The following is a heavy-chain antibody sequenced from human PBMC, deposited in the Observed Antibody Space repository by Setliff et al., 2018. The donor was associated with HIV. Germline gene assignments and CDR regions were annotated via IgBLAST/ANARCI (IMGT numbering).Heavy chain of an antibody. CDR1: GYTFAGYY. J-gene: IGHJ5*02. V-gene: IGHV1-2*02. Sequence: GASVKVSCKASGYTFAGYYIHWVRQAPGQGLEWMGWINPNSGGTNYVQGFQGRVTMTRDTSISTAYMELSRLTSDDTAVYYCARDQRYAMAGRHSCFVPWGQGTLVTVSS. D-gene: IGHD6-19*01. CDR2: INPNSGGT. CDR3: ARDQRYAMAGRHSCFVP.